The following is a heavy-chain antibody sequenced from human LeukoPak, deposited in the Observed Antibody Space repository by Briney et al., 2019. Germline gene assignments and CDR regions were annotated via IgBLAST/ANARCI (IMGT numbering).Heavy chain of an antibody. Sequence: SETLSLTCTVSGGSISSSSYYWGWIRQPPGKGLEWIGSIYYSGSTYYNPSLKSRVTISVDTSKNQFSLKLTSVTAADTAVYYCARRYCSGGTCYGTYYFDSWGQGILVTVSS. CDR1: GGSISSSSYY. V-gene: IGHV4-39*07. D-gene: IGHD2-15*01. J-gene: IGHJ4*02. CDR3: ARRYCSGGTCYGTYYFDS. CDR2: IYYSGST.